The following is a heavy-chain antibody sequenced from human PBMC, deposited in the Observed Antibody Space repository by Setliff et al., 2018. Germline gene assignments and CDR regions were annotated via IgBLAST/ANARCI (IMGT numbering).Heavy chain of an antibody. CDR3: ARDGVFYAMDF. Sequence: GGSLRLSCTASGLSYTNDWVSWVRQAPGKGLEWVSYISSSGSIYYANSVKGRFTISRDNAQNSLYLQMNSLRAEDSAVYYCARDGVFYAMDFWGQGTTVTVSS. V-gene: IGHV3-48*03. CDR2: ISSSGSI. D-gene: IGHD3-10*01. CDR1: GLSYTNDW. J-gene: IGHJ6*02.